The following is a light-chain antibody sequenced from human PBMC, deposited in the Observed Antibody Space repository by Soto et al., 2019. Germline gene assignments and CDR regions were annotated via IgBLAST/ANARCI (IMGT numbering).Light chain of an antibody. CDR3: QLYGSSRWT. V-gene: IGKV3-11*01. CDR2: DAS. J-gene: IGKJ1*01. CDR1: QSVSSY. Sequence: EIVLTQSPATLSLSPGERATLSCRASQSVSSYLAWYQQKPGQAPRLLIYDASNRATGIPDRFSGSRSGTDFTLTISRLEPEDFAVYFCQLYGSSRWTFGQGTKVDIK.